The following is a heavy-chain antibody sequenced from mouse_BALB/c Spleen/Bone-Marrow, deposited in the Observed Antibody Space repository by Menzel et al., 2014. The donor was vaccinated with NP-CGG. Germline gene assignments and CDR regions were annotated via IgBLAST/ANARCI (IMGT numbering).Heavy chain of an antibody. CDR3: AGGGDYGIYWYFDV. D-gene: IGHD1-1*01. CDR1: GFTFTDYY. Sequence: EVQVVESGGGLVQPGGSLRLSCATSGFTFTDYYMSWVRQPPGKALEWLVFIRNKANGYTTEYSVSVKARFTISRDNSHSSLYLQMNTLRAEDGAAYYCAGGGDYGIYWYFDVWGAGTPVTVSS. V-gene: IGHV7-3*02. CDR2: IRNKANGYTT. J-gene: IGHJ1*01.